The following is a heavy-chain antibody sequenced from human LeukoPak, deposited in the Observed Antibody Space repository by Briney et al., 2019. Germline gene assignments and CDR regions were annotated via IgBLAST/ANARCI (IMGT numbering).Heavy chain of an antibody. Sequence: GGSLRLSCAASGFTFSSYNMNWVRQAPGKGLEWVSNIRSSGSTIYYADSVKGRFTISRDNAENSLYLQMNSLRVEDTAVYYCARDDYGDRKPSDSWGQGTLVTVSS. V-gene: IGHV3-48*01. CDR3: ARDDYGDRKPSDS. CDR2: IRSSGSTI. D-gene: IGHD4-17*01. CDR1: GFTFSSYN. J-gene: IGHJ4*02.